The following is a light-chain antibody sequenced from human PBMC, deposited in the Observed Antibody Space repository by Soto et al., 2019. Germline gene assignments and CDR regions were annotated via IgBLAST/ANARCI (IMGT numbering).Light chain of an antibody. V-gene: IGLV1-47*01. Sequence: QSVLTQPPSASGTPGQRVTISCSGSSSNIGSNYVYWYQQLPGTAPKLLIYRNNQRPSGVPDRFSGSKSGTSASLAISGVRSEDEADYYCAAWDDSLSGRYVVFGGGTKLTVL. CDR2: RNN. CDR3: AAWDDSLSGRYVV. CDR1: SSNIGSNY. J-gene: IGLJ2*01.